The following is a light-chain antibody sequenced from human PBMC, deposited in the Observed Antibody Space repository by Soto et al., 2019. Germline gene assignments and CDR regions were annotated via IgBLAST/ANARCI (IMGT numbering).Light chain of an antibody. J-gene: IGKJ4*01. V-gene: IGKV1-33*01. CDR1: QNITNF. Sequence: DIQMTQSPSSLSASVGDRVTITCQASQNITNFLNWYQHKLGKAPNLLIYDASNLEAEVPSRFNGTGSGTEFSFTISSLQPEDIGSYFCQQYDDLPVTFGGGTKVEIK. CDR2: DAS. CDR3: QQYDDLPVT.